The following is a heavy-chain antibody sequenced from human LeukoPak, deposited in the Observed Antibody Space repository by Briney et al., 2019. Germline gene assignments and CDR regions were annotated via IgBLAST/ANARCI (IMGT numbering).Heavy chain of an antibody. J-gene: IGHJ4*02. D-gene: IGHD4-23*01. CDR2: IKKKADGGTT. V-gene: IGHV3-15*01. Sequence: GGSLRLSCAASGFTFSNAHLSWVRQAPGKGLEWVGRIKKKADGGTTDYAAPVRDRLTISRDDSKNTLWLQMDSLKTEDTAVYYCATGGHYFGSWGQGTLVTVSS. CDR1: GFTFSNAH. CDR3: ATGGHYFGS.